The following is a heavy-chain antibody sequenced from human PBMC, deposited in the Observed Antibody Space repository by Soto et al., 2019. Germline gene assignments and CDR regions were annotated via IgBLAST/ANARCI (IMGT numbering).Heavy chain of an antibody. CDR2: ISYDGSNK. V-gene: IGHV3-30*18. D-gene: IGHD3-16*01. CDR1: GFTFSSYG. J-gene: IGHJ6*02. Sequence: GGSLRLSCAASGFTFSSYGMHWVRQAPGKGLEWVAVISYDGSNKYYADSGKGRFTISRDNSKNTLYLQMNSLRAEDTAVYYCAKVGGNELLGDYYYGMDVWGQGTTVTVSS. CDR3: AKVGGNELLGDYYYGMDV.